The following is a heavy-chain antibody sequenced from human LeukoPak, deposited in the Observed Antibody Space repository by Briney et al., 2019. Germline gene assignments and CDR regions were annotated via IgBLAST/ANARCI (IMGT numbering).Heavy chain of an antibody. Sequence: PSETLSLTCGVSGGSIDSTNYWSWVRQAPGRGLEWIGEIAHDGTRNYNSSLRRRVAMSFDRANNYFSLSLTAVTAADTALYYRTRENRPFCPFVFWGQGVLVTVSS. CDR3: TRENRPFCPFVF. D-gene: IGHD2-21*01. V-gene: IGHV4-4*02. J-gene: IGHJ4*02. CDR2: IAHDGTR. CDR1: GGSIDSTNY.